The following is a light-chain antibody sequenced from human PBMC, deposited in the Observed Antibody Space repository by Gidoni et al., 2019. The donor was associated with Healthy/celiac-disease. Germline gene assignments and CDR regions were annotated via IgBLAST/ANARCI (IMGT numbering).Light chain of an antibody. V-gene: IGKV3-11*01. CDR2: DAY. J-gene: IGKJ4*01. Sequence: IVLTQSPATLSLSPGERATLSCRASQSVSSYLAWYQQKPGQAPRLLIYDAYNRATGIPARFSGSGSGTDFTLTISSLEPEDFAVYYCQPRSNWPPTFGGGTKVEIK. CDR1: QSVSSY. CDR3: QPRSNWPPT.